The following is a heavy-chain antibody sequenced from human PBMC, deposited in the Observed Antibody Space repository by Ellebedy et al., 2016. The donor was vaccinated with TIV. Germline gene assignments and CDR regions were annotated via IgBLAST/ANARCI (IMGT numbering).Heavy chain of an antibody. V-gene: IGHV4-39*01. CDR3: ARHPVAGYNWFDP. J-gene: IGHJ5*02. Sequence: MPGGSLRLSCTVTDDSTSNANYYRAWIRQPPGKGLEWIVSGYYSGLTYYNSSLKSRVTISVVTSTSQFSLKLHSVTAADTAIYYCARHPVAGYNWFDPWGQGILVTVSS. CDR2: GYYSGLT. CDR1: DDSTSNANYY. D-gene: IGHD6-19*01.